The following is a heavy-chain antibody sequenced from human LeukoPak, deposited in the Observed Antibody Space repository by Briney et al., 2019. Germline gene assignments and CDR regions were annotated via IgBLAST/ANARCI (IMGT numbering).Heavy chain of an antibody. CDR3: ARGGEVCSSSSCYRGHDY. Sequence: SVNLSCRASGGTFSSYAISWVRQAPGQGLEWMGGIIPIIGTANYAQKFQGRVTITADESTSTAYMELSSLRSEDTAMYYCARGGEVCSSSSCYRGHDYWGQGTLVTVSS. J-gene: IGHJ4*02. D-gene: IGHD2-2*01. V-gene: IGHV1-69*01. CDR2: IIPIIGTA. CDR1: GGTFSSYA.